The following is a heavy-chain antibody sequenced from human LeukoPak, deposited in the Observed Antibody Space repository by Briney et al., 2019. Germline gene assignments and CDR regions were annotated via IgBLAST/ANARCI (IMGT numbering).Heavy chain of an antibody. V-gene: IGHV3-64*01. CDR1: GFTFSDYA. D-gene: IGHD3-10*01. Sequence: GGSLRLSCAASGFTFSDYAMHWVRQAPGKGLEYVSAISTDGGGTYYVNSVKGRFTISRDNSKNTLYLQMGSLRAEDMAVYYCARYGSGSYYHYWGLGTLVTVSS. CDR2: ISTDGGGT. J-gene: IGHJ4*02. CDR3: ARYGSGSYYHY.